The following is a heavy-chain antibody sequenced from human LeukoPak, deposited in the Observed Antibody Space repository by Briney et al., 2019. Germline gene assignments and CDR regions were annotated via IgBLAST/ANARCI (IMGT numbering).Heavy chain of an antibody. V-gene: IGHV1-58*01. Sequence: ASVKVSCKASGFTFTSSAVKWVRQARGQRLEWIGWIVVGSGNTKYAQKFQERVTITRDMSTSTAYMELSSMRSEDTAVYHCAASPDYYDSSGYSYYFDYWGQGTLVTVSS. D-gene: IGHD3-22*01. CDR1: GFTFTSSA. CDR3: AASPDYYDSSGYSYYFDY. J-gene: IGHJ4*02. CDR2: IVVGSGNT.